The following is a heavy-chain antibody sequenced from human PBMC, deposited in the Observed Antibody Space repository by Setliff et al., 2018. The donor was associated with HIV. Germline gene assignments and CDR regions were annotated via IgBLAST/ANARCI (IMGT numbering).Heavy chain of an antibody. CDR2: INVVNGNI. D-gene: IGHD2-8*01. CDR3: AKEGGSHCTKGVCFPTNWLDS. CDR1: GYTFTDYA. Sequence: ASVRLSCAASGYTFTDYAMHWVRQAPGQRLEWVGWINVVNGNIKYSQKFQGRVTLTRDRSTNTVYMDLNSLRSEDTAVYYCAKEGGSHCTKGVCFPTNWLDSWGQGTLVTVSS. J-gene: IGHJ5*01. V-gene: IGHV1-3*01.